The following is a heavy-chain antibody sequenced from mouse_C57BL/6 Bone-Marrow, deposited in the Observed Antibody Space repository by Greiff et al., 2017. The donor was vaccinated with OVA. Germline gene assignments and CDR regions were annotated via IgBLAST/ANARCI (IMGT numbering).Heavy chain of an antibody. D-gene: IGHD2-3*01. J-gene: IGHJ4*01. CDR2: IDPNSGGT. CDR1: GFTFTSYW. CDR3: AKSSSIYDCDYVTYYDAIDV. Sequence: QVQLQQPGAELVKPGASVKLSCKASGFTFTSYWMHWVKQRPGRGLEWIGRIDPNSGGTKYNEKFKSKATLTVDKPSSTAYMQLSSLTSEDSAVYYSAKSSSIYDCDYVTYYDAIDVWGQGTTVTVSS. V-gene: IGHV1-72*01.